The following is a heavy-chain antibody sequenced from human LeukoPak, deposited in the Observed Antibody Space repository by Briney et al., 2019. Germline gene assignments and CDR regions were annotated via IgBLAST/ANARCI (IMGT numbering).Heavy chain of an antibody. D-gene: IGHD1-26*01. Sequence: PSETLSLTCTVSVGSISSYYWSWIRQAPGKGLEWIGNIYYSGSTNYNPSLKSRVTVSVDTSKNQFSLKLSSVTAADTAVYYCARHGTLGSTTYPLDYWGQGTLVTVSS. CDR1: VGSISSYY. V-gene: IGHV4-59*08. CDR2: IYYSGST. CDR3: ARHGTLGSTTYPLDY. J-gene: IGHJ4*02.